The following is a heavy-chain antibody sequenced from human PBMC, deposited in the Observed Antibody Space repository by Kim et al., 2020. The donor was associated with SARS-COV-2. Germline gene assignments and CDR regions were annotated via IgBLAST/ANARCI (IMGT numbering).Heavy chain of an antibody. CDR1: GGSISSSSYY. Sequence: SETLSLTCTVSGGSISSSSYYWGWIRQPPGKGLEWIGSIYYSGSTYYNPSLKSRVTISVDTSKNQFSLKLSSVTAADTAVYYCARSILFGKGFFDYWGQGTLVTVSS. J-gene: IGHJ4*02. CDR2: IYYSGST. CDR3: ARSILFGKGFFDY. V-gene: IGHV4-39*01. D-gene: IGHD3-3*01.